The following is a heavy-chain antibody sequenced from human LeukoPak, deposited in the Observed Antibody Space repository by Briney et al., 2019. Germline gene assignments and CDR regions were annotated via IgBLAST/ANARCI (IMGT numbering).Heavy chain of an antibody. CDR1: GFTFDDYP. Sequence: SGGSLRLSCAPSGFTFDDYPMRWVRQAPGKGLECVSGISWNSGSIGSADPVKGRFTISRDNAKNSPYPQISNRRAEDTALQCCAKVGQQRVRSYYYYYMDVWGKGTTVTIPS. CDR2: ISWNSGSI. CDR3: AKVGQQRVRSYYYYYMDV. J-gene: IGHJ6*03. D-gene: IGHD6-13*01. V-gene: IGHV3-9*01.